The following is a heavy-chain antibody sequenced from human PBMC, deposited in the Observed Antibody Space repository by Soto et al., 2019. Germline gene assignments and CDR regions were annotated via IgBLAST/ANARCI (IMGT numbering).Heavy chain of an antibody. CDR2: IIPIFGTA. CDR1: GGTFSSYA. V-gene: IGHV1-69*13. J-gene: IGHJ4*02. CDR3: ARSRYYYDSSGYYLFDY. D-gene: IGHD3-22*01. Sequence: GASVKVSCKASGGTFSSYAISWVRQAPGQGLEWMGGIIPIFGTANYAQKFQGRVTITADESTSTAYMELSSLRSEDTAVYYCARSRYYYDSSGYYLFDYWGQGTLVTVSS.